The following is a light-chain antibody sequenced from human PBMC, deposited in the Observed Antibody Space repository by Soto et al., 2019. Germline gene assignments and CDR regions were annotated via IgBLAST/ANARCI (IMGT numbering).Light chain of an antibody. CDR3: QQYGSSPWT. CDR2: GAS. V-gene: IGKV3-20*01. J-gene: IGKJ1*01. Sequence: EIGLTQSPGTLSLSPGERATLSCRASQSVSSSYLAWYQQKPGQAPTLLIYGASSRATGIPDRFSGSGSGTDFTLPISRLEPEDFAVYYCQQYGSSPWTFGQGTKVEIK. CDR1: QSVSSSY.